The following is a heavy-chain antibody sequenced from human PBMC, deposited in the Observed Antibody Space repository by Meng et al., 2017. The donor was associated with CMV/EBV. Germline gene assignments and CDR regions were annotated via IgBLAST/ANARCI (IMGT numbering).Heavy chain of an antibody. CDR2: INPSGGST. Sequence: QVQRVPSGAEVKKPGASVRVSCKASGYTFTGYYMHWVRQAPGQGLEWMGIINPSGGSTSYAQKFQGRVTMTRDTSTSTVYMELSSLRSEDTAVYYCALAEYSSSLFDYWGQGTLVTVSS. V-gene: IGHV1-46*01. CDR1: GYTFTGYY. D-gene: IGHD6-13*01. J-gene: IGHJ4*02. CDR3: ALAEYSSSLFDY.